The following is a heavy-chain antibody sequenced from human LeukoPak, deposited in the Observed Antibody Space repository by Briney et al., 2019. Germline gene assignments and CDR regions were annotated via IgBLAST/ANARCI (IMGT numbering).Heavy chain of an antibody. D-gene: IGHD3-16*01. J-gene: IGHJ3*02. CDR2: INPSGGST. CDR1: GYTFTSYY. CDR3: ARDHDVFSIRADAFDI. Sequence: ASVKVSCKASGYTFTSYYMHWVRQAPGQGLEWMGIINPSGGSTSYAQKFQGRVTMTRDTSTSTVYMELSSLRSEDTALYYCARDHDVFSIRADAFDIWGQGTMVTVSS. V-gene: IGHV1-46*01.